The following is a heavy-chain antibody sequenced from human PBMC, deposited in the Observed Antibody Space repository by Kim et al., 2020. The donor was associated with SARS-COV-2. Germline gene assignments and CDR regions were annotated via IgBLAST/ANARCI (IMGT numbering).Heavy chain of an antibody. J-gene: IGHJ4*02. Sequence: GGSLRLSCAASGFIFSDYWMSWVRQAPGKGLEWVANIRPDGSQKSYGDSVKGRFTISRDNAQNSLYLQMNSLRAEDTAVYYCARDPVRVANWAKGTLVA. CDR1: GFIFSDYW. V-gene: IGHV3-7*03. CDR2: IRPDGSQK. CDR3: ARDPVRVAN. D-gene: IGHD3-10*01.